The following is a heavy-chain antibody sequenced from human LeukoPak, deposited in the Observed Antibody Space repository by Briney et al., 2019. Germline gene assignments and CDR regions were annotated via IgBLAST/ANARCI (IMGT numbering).Heavy chain of an antibody. D-gene: IGHD5-18*01. CDR2: IYYSGST. CDR1: GGSISSYY. V-gene: IGHV4-59*01. CDR3: ARGGSYGWGYWFDP. J-gene: IGHJ5*02. Sequence: PSETLSLTCTVSGGSISSYYWSWIRQPPGKGLEWIGYIYYSGSTNYNPSLKSRVTISVDTSKNQFSLKLSSVTAVDTAVYYCARGGSYGWGYWFDPWGQGTLVTVSS.